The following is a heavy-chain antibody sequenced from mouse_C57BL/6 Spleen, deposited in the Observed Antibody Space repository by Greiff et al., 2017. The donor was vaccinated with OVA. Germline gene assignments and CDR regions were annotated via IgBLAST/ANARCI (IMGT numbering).Heavy chain of an antibody. Sequence: EVMLVESEGGLVQPGRSMKLSCTASGFNFSEYYMAWVRQVPEKGLEWVGNINYDGSSKNYLDSLKRRFIISRDNAKNILYLQMSILKSESTATYYCARVLIYYYGYSFDYWGQGTTLTVSS. V-gene: IGHV5-16*01. J-gene: IGHJ2*01. CDR3: ARVLIYYYGYSFDY. CDR2: INYDGSSK. CDR1: GFNFSEYY. D-gene: IGHD1-1*01.